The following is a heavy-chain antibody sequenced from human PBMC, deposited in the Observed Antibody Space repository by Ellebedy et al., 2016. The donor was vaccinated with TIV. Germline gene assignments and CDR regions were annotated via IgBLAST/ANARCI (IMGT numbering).Heavy chain of an antibody. V-gene: IGHV4-34*01. CDR3: AEGRSGWYYFDY. J-gene: IGHJ4*02. CDR1: GGSFSGYY. Sequence: SETLSLTCAVYGGSFSGYYWSWVRQPPGKGLEWIGEVNQSGRTNYHPSLKSRVTISVDTSKNQFSLRLSSVTAADTAVYYCAEGRSGWYYFDYGGQGTLVTVSS. D-gene: IGHD6-19*01. CDR2: VNQSGRT.